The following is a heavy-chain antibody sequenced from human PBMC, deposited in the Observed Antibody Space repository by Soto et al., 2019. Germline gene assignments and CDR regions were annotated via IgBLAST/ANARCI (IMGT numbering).Heavy chain of an antibody. CDR2: IGMKTNNYAP. CDR1: GFTFSGSV. D-gene: IGHD2-15*01. V-gene: IGHV3-73*02. J-gene: IGHJ4*02. CDR3: SSQDCSGDSCRRPN. Sequence: EVQLVESGGGLVQPGGSLKLSCAASGFTFSGSVIHWVRQASGKGLEWVGRIGMKTNNYAPAYAAWVKGRFSIYRDDSGNTVYLQINSLKTEDTAVYSCSSQDCSGDSCRRPNWGQGTLVTVSS.